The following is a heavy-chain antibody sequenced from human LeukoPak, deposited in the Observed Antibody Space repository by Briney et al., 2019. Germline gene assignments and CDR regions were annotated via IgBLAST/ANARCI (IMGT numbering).Heavy chain of an antibody. V-gene: IGHV1-24*01. CDR2: FDPEDGET. J-gene: IGHJ4*02. CDR3: ATTGPVGRYNVLVY. D-gene: IGHD6-19*01. Sequence: ASVKVSCKVSGYTLTELSMHWVRQAPGKGLEWMGGFDPEDGETIYAQKFQGRVTMTEDTSTDTAYMELSSLRSEDTAVYYCATTGPVGRYNVLVYWGQGTLVTVSS. CDR1: GYTLTELS.